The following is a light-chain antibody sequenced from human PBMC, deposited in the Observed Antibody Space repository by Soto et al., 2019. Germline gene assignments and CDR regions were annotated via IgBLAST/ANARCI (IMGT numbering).Light chain of an antibody. CDR2: AAS. J-gene: IGKJ3*01. CDR3: QKYISAPSFT. V-gene: IGKV1-27*01. CDR1: QGISNY. Sequence: DIQMTQSPSSLSASVGDRVTITCRASQGISNYLAWYQQKPGKVPKLLIYAASPLHSGVPSRFSGSGSGTDFTLTISSLQPEDVASYYCQKYISAPSFTFGPGTKVDIK.